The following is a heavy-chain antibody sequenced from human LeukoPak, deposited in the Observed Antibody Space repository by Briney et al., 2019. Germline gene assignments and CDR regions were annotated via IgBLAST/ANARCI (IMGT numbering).Heavy chain of an antibody. CDR2: IYYSGST. J-gene: IGHJ4*02. D-gene: IGHD3-16*01. V-gene: IGHV4-59*01. CDR1: GGSLSSYY. CDR3: ARTYDYVWGTLDY. Sequence: SETLSLTCTVSGGSLSSYYWSWIRQPPGKGLEWIGYIYYSGSTNYNPSLKSRVTISVDTSKNQFSLKLSSVTAADTAVYYCARTYDYVWGTLDYWGQGTLVTVSS.